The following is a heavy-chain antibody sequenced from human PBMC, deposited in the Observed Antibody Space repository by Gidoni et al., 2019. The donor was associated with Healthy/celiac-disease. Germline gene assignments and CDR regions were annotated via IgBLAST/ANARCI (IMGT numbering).Heavy chain of an antibody. CDR2: IYYSGST. Sequence: QVHLQESRPGLVTPSQTLSLTCTVPGSSISSGGYHWSWIRQHPGKGLEWIGYIYYSGSTYYNPSLKSRVTISVDTSKNQFSLKLSSVTAADTAVYYCARVSGYYDSSGSNNYGMDVWGQGTTVTVSS. CDR3: ARVSGYYDSSGSNNYGMDV. V-gene: IGHV4-31*03. J-gene: IGHJ6*02. CDR1: GSSISSGGYH. D-gene: IGHD3-22*01.